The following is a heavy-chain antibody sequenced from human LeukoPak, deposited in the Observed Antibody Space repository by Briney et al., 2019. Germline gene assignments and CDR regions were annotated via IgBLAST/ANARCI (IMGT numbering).Heavy chain of an antibody. CDR2: ISGSGGST. V-gene: IGHV3-23*01. D-gene: IGHD6-19*01. CDR1: GFTFSRYW. J-gene: IGHJ6*02. Sequence: GGSLRLSCAASGFTFSRYWMTWVRQAPGKGLEWVSAISGSGGSTYYADSVKGRFTISRDNSKNTLYLQMNSLRAEDTAVYYCAKGKDSSGWYYYGMDVWGQGTTVTVSS. CDR3: AKGKDSSGWYYYGMDV.